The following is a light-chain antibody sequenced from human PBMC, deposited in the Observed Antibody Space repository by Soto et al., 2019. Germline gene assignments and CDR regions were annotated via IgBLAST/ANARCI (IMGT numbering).Light chain of an antibody. CDR2: NND. CDR3: AAWDDTLSVV. V-gene: IGLV1-47*02. J-gene: IGLJ2*01. Sequence: QSALTQPPSASATPGQRVSISCSGSSSNIGSNYVYWYQQLPGTAPRLLIYNNDQRPSGVPDRFSGSKSGTSASLAISGLRSEDEADYYCAAWDDTLSVVFGGGTKVTVL. CDR1: SSNIGSNY.